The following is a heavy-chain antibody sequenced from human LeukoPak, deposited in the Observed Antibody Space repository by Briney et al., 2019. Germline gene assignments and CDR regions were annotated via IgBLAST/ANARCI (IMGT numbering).Heavy chain of an antibody. CDR3: ARIHRYCSGGACYVLDN. CDR2: VYYSGST. D-gene: IGHD2-15*01. CDR1: GGSVSGYY. V-gene: IGHV4-59*02. J-gene: IGHJ4*02. Sequence: SETLSLTCVVSGGSVSGYYWGWIRQPPGRGLEWIGYVYYSGSTNYNPSFKSRITISVDTSRNQFSLQLSPVTAADTAVYYCARIHRYCSGGACYVLDNWGQGTLVAVSS.